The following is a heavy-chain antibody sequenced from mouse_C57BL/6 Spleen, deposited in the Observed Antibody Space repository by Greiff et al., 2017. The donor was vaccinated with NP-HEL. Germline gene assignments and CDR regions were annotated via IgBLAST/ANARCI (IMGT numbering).Heavy chain of an antibody. V-gene: IGHV5-4*03. CDR3: SSVDYGEVYFDY. CDR1: GFTFSSYA. Sequence: EVKLVESGGGLVKPGGSLKLSCAASGFTFSSYAMSWVRQTPEKRLEWVATISDGGSYTYYPDNVKGRFTISRDNAKNNLYLQMSHLKSEDTAMYYCSSVDYGEVYFDYWGQGTTLTVSS. CDR2: ISDGGSYT. D-gene: IGHD1-1*02. J-gene: IGHJ2*01.